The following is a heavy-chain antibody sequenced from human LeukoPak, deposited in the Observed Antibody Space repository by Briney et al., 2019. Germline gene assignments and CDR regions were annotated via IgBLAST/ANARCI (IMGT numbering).Heavy chain of an antibody. J-gene: IGHJ4*02. Sequence: GGSLRLSCAASGFTVSSNYMSWVRQAPGKGLEWVSVIYSGGSTYYADSVKGRFTISRDNSKNTLYLQMNSLRAEDTAVYYCARGASGSQPFDYWAREPWSPSPQ. V-gene: IGHV3-66*02. CDR2: IYSGGST. CDR3: ARGASGSQPFDY. D-gene: IGHD1-26*01. CDR1: GFTVSSNY.